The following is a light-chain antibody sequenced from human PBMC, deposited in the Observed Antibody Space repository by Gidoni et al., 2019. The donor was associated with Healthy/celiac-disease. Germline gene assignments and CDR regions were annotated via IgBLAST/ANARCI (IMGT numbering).Light chain of an antibody. CDR2: GAS. V-gene: IGKV3-20*01. CDR3: QQYGSSPT. J-gene: IGKJ2*01. CDR1: QSVSSSY. Sequence: EIGLTQSPGTLSLSPGERATLSCRASQSVSSSYLAWYQQKPGQAPRLLIYGASSRATGIPDRFSGSGSGTDFTLTISRLEPEDFAVYYCQQYGSSPTFXXXTKLEIK.